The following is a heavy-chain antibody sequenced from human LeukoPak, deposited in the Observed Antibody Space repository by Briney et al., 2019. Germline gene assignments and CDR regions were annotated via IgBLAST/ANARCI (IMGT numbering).Heavy chain of an antibody. V-gene: IGHV3-21*01. CDR1: GFTFSNYR. D-gene: IGHD1-26*01. J-gene: IGHJ3*02. CDR2: ISSSSIYI. Sequence: PGGSLRLSCAASGFTFSNYRMNWVRQAPGKGLEWVSSISSSSIYIYYADSLKGRFTISRDNAKNSLYLQMNSLRAEDTAVYYCARGGSYLSAFDIWGQGTMVTVSS. CDR3: ARGGSYLSAFDI.